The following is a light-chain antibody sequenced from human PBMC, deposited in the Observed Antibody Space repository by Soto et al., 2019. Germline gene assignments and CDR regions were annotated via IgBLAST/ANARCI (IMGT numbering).Light chain of an antibody. CDR2: EVS. CDR1: SSDVGGYNY. V-gene: IGLV2-8*01. J-gene: IGLJ1*01. CDR3: SSYAGSNNDV. Sequence: QSVLTQPPSASGSPGQSVTISCTGTSSDVGGYNYVSWYQQHPGKAPKLMIYEVSKRTSGVPDRFSGSKSGNTASLTVSGLQAEDEDDYYCSSYAGSNNDVFGTGTKLTVL.